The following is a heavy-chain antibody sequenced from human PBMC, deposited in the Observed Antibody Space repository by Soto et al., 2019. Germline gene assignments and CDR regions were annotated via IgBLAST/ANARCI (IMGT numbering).Heavy chain of an antibody. CDR3: VRDDRWAFDF. Sequence: WGSLRLSCAASGFTFSNYAINFVRQAPFKGLEWVSYISIGSGSIFYADSVKGRFTISRDDAKNSLYLQMNTLRDEDTAVYYCVRDDRWAFDFWGQGTMVT. D-gene: IGHD3-22*01. V-gene: IGHV3-48*02. CDR1: GFTFSNYA. J-gene: IGHJ3*01. CDR2: ISIGSGSI.